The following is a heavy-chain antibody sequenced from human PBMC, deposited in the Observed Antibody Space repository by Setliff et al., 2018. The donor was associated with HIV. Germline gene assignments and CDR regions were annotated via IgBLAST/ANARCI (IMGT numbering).Heavy chain of an antibody. CDR1: GGSFSSYH. CDR2: IYGSGIT. D-gene: IGHD2-2*01. V-gene: IGHV4-4*07. CDR3: ARESSEAPAFLFDI. Sequence: SETLSLTCTVSGGSFSSYHWSWIRHRAGKGLEWIGRIYGSGITSYNPSLQRPVTMSVDTSKNQFSLRLNFVTAADTAVYFCARESSEAPAFLFDIWGQGNMVTVSS. J-gene: IGHJ3*02.